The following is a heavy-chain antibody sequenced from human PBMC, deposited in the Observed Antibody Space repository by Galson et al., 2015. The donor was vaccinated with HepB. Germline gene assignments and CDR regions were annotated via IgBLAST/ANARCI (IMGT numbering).Heavy chain of an antibody. CDR1: GYTLSELS. D-gene: IGHD4-17*01. CDR2: YDPEQGET. Sequence: SVKVSCKVSGYTLSELSMHWVRQAPGKGLEWMGGYDPEQGETVYAQKFLGRVSLTEDTSTDTAYMDLGSLTSEDTAVYYCAYGDYELGVLDIWGQGTLVTVSS. CDR3: AYGDYELGVLDI. J-gene: IGHJ3*02. V-gene: IGHV1-24*01.